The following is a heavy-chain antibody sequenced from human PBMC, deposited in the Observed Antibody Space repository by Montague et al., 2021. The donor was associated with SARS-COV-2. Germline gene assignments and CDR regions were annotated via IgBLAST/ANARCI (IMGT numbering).Heavy chain of an antibody. J-gene: IGHJ5*02. V-gene: IGHV4-39*01. Sequence: ESLSLICTVSGGSISSSSYYWGWIRQPPGKGLEWIGSIYYSGSTYYNPSLKSRVTISVDTSKNQFSLKLSSVTAADTAVYYCARKEMKYSSIWSTGGNWFDPWGQGTLVTVSS. CDR3: ARKEMKYSSIWSTGGNWFDP. CDR2: IYYSGST. CDR1: GGSISSSSYY. D-gene: IGHD6-13*01.